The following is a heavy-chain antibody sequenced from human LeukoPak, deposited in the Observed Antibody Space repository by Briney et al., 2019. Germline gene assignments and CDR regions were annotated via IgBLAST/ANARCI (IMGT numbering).Heavy chain of an antibody. J-gene: IGHJ4*02. D-gene: IGHD4-17*01. CDR2: ISSSGSTI. CDR1: GFTFSSYE. Sequence: GGSLRLSCAASGFTFSSYEMNWVRQAPGEGLEWVSYISSSGSTIYYADSVKGRFTISRDNAKNSLYLQMNSLRAEDTAVYYCARDGMTTDPTLDYWGQGTLVTVSS. V-gene: IGHV3-48*03. CDR3: ARDGMTTDPTLDY.